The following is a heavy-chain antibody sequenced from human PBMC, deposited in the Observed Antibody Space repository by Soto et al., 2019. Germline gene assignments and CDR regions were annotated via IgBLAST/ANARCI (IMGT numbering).Heavy chain of an antibody. J-gene: IGHJ6*02. CDR2: MNPNSGNT. V-gene: IGHV1-8*01. D-gene: IGHD3-3*01. CDR3: ARDSGSWSGYPWLAVDV. CDR1: GYTFTSYD. Sequence: QVQLVQSGAEVKKPGASVKVSCKASGYTFTSYDINWVRQATGQGLEWMGWMNPNSGNTGYAQKFQGRVTMTRNTSISTAYMELSSLRSEDTAVYYCARDSGSWSGYPWLAVDVWGQGTTVTVSS.